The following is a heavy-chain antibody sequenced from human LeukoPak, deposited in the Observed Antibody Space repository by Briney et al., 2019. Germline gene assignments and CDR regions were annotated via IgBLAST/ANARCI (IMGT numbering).Heavy chain of an antibody. CDR2: IYYSVNT. D-gene: IGHD3-10*01. J-gene: IGHJ6*02. Sequence: SETLSLTCTVSGGSISNYCWTWIRQPPGQGLELIGYIYYSVNTNYNPSLKRRVTISVDTSKNQFSLRLSSVTAADTAVYYCARDTRISGTYGMDVWGQGTTVTVSS. V-gene: IGHV4-59*01. CDR3: ARDTRISGTYGMDV. CDR1: GGSISNYC.